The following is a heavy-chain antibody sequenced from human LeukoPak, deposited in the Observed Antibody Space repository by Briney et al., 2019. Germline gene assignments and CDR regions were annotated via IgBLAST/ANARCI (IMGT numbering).Heavy chain of an antibody. CDR2: ISGDGGSR. D-gene: IGHD3-9*01. J-gene: IGHJ4*02. CDR3: AKAARYFDWLPYFDS. V-gene: IGHV3-43*02. Sequence: PGGSLRLSCAASGFTFDDNAMHWVRQTPGKGLERVSLISGDGGSRDYADSVKGRFTVSRDNSKNSLYLQMNSLGTDDTAFYFCAKAARYFDWLPYFDSWGQGTLVTVSS. CDR1: GFTFDDNA.